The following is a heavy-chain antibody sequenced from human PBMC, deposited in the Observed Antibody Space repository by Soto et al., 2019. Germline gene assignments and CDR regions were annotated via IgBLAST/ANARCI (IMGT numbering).Heavy chain of an antibody. V-gene: IGHV3-23*01. D-gene: IGHD3-3*01. CDR3: AKVRDFGVVIILAFDI. J-gene: IGHJ3*02. CDR1: GFTFSSYA. Sequence: EVQLLEYGGGLVQPGGSLRLSCAASGFTFSSYAMSWVRQAPGKGLEWVSAISGSGGSTYYADSVKGRFTISRDNSKNTLYLQMNSLRAEDTAVYYCAKVRDFGVVIILAFDIWGHATMVTVSS. CDR2: ISGSGGST.